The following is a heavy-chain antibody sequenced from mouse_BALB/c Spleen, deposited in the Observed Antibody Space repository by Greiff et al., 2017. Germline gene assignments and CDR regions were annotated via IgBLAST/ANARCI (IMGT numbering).Heavy chain of an antibody. CDR3: AIYGNYEGVY. V-gene: IGHV1S135*01. D-gene: IGHD2-1*01. J-gene: IGHJ2*01. CDR1: GYSFTSYY. Sequence: VQLQQSGPELMKPGASVKISCKASGYSFTSYYMHWVKQSHGKSLEWIGYIDPFNGGTSYNQKFKGKATLTVDKSSSTAYMHLSSLTSEDSAVYYCAIYGNYEGVYWGQGTTLTVSS. CDR2: IDPFNGGT.